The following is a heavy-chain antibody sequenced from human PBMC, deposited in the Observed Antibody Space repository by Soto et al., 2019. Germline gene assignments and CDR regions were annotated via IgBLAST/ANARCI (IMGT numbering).Heavy chain of an antibody. CDR1: GGTFSSYT. Sequence: QVQLVQSGAEXKKPXSXXKXSCKASGGTFSSYTISWVRQAPGQGLEWMGRIIPILGIANYAQKFQGRVTITADKSTSTAYMELSSLRSEDTAVYYCARDGGIDPHWXQGTLVTVSS. CDR2: IIPILGIA. D-gene: IGHD3-3*01. J-gene: IGHJ4*02. V-gene: IGHV1-69*08. CDR3: ARDGGIDPH.